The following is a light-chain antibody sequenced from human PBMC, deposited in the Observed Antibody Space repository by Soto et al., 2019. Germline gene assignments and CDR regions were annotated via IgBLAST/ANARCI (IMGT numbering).Light chain of an antibody. CDR3: AAWDDSLSGWV. CDR2: RNN. CDR1: SSNIGSNF. V-gene: IGLV1-47*01. Sequence: QAVVTQPPSASGTPGQRVTISCSGSSSNIGSNFVYWYQQFPGTAPKLLTYRNNQRPSGVPDRFSGSKSGTSASLAISGLPSEDEADYYCAAWDDSLSGWVFGGGTKVTVL. J-gene: IGLJ3*02.